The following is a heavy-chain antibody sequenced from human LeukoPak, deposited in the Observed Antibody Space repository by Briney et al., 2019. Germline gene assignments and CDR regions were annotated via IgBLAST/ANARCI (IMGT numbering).Heavy chain of an antibody. J-gene: IGHJ4*02. Sequence: ASVKVSCKASGGTFSSYAISWVRQAPGQGPEWMGITRPSSGRTSSPQKFQGRVTMTWDMSTSTFYMELSSLTSDDTAVYYCAREGPETYNFDFWGQGTLVTVSS. V-gene: IGHV1-46*01. CDR3: AREGPETYNFDF. CDR1: GGTFSSYA. CDR2: TRPSSGRT. D-gene: IGHD1-14*01.